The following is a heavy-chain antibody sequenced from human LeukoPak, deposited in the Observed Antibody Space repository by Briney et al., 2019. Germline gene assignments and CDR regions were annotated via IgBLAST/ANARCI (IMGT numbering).Heavy chain of an antibody. Sequence: PSETLSLTCTVSGGSISSSSYYWGWIRQPPGKGLEWIGSIYYSGSTYYNPSLKSRVTISVDTSKNQFSLKLSSVTAADTAVYYCARTSVAAAGPYGMDVWGQGTTVTVPS. D-gene: IGHD6-13*01. CDR2: IYYSGST. CDR1: GGSISSSSYY. CDR3: ARTSVAAAGPYGMDV. V-gene: IGHV4-39*01. J-gene: IGHJ6*02.